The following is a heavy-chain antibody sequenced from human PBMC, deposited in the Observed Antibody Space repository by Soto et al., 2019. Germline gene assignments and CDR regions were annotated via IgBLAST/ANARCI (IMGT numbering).Heavy chain of an antibody. CDR1: GYSFTSYW. CDR2: IYPGDSDT. CDR3: ARRGIAVAGTDWFDP. V-gene: IGHV5-51*01. D-gene: IGHD6-19*01. J-gene: IGHJ5*02. Sequence: PGESLKISCKGSGYSFTSYWIGWVRQMPGKGLEWMGIIYPGDSDTRYSPSFQGQVTISADKSISTAYLQWSSLKASDTAMYYCARRGIAVAGTDWFDPWGQGTLVTVSS.